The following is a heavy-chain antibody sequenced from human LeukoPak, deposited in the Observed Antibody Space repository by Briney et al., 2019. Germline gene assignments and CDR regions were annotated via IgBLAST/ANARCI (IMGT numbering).Heavy chain of an antibody. CDR2: INTNTGNP. CDR1: GYTFTSYA. J-gene: IGHJ6*03. CDR3: ARRVGSMGYYYYMDV. Sequence: ASVKVSCKASGYTFTSYAMNWVRQAPGQGLEWMGWINTNTGNPTCAQGFTGRFVFSLDTSVSTAYLQISSLKAEDTAVYYCARRVGSMGYYYYMDVWGKGTTVTVSS. V-gene: IGHV7-4-1*02. D-gene: IGHD1-26*01.